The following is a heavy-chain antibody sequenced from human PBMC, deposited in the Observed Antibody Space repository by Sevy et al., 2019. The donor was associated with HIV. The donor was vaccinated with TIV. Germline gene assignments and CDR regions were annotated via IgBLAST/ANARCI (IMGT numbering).Heavy chain of an antibody. CDR3: AREGVRLGELSLVVDY. Sequence: ASVKVSCKASGYTFTSYAISWVRQAPGQGLEWMGWISAYNGNTNYAQNLQGRVTMTTDTSTSTAYMELRSLRSDDTAVYYCAREGVRLGELSLVVDYWGQGTLVTVSS. V-gene: IGHV1-18*01. D-gene: IGHD3-16*02. CDR2: ISAYNGNT. J-gene: IGHJ4*02. CDR1: GYTFTSYA.